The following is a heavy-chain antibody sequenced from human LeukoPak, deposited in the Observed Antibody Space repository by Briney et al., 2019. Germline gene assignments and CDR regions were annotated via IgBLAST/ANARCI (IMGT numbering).Heavy chain of an antibody. V-gene: IGHV3-21*04. CDR2: ISSSSSYI. CDR3: AKDRTYSAYAALDY. CDR1: GFTFSSYS. D-gene: IGHD5-12*01. J-gene: IGHJ4*02. Sequence: PGGSLRLSCAASGFTFSSYSMNWVRQAPGKGLEWVSSISSSSSYIYYADSVKGRFTISRDNAKNSLYLQMNSLRTEDTALYYCAKDRTYSAYAALDYWGQGTLVTVSS.